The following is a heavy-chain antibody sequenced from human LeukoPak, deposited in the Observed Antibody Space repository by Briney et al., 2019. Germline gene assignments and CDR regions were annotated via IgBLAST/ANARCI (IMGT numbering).Heavy chain of an antibody. V-gene: IGHV3-23*01. CDR1: GFTFSSYA. J-gene: IGHJ4*02. CDR2: FSGSGGST. Sequence: GALRLSCAAPGFTFSSYALSWFRQAPGKGLEWVSAFSGSGGSTYYADSVKGRFTISRDNSKNTLYLQVNSLRAEDTAVYYCAKDPEAYYYDSSGFPLGYWGQGTLVTVSS. CDR3: AKDPEAYYYDSSGFPLGY. D-gene: IGHD3-22*01.